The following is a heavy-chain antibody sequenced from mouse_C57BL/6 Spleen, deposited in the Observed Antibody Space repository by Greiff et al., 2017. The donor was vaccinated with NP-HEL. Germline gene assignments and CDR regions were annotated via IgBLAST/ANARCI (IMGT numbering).Heavy chain of an antibody. CDR1: GYSFTSYY. CDR2: IYPGSGNT. D-gene: IGHD1-3*01. V-gene: IGHV1-66*01. CDR3: ARDTTVGFAY. J-gene: IGHJ3*01. Sequence: QVQLKESGPELVKPGASVKISCKASGYSFTSYYIHWVKQRPGQGLEWIGWIYPGSGNTKYNEKFKGKATLTADTSSSTAYMQLSSLTSEDSAVYYGARDTTVGFAYWGQGTLVTVSA.